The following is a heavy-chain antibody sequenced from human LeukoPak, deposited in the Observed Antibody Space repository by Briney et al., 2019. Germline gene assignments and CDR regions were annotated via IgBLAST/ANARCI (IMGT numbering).Heavy chain of an antibody. J-gene: IGHJ4*02. Sequence: GGSLRLSCAASGFNFSRNGMHWVRQAPGKGLEWVAFIRYDGTKKFYGDSVRGRFTISRDNSKNTLYLQMNNLRDEDTAVYYCARAPNDYWSGYSASFDYWGQGTLVTVSS. CDR3: ARAPNDYWSGYSASFDY. CDR1: GFNFSRNG. CDR2: IRYDGTKK. V-gene: IGHV3-30*02. D-gene: IGHD3-3*01.